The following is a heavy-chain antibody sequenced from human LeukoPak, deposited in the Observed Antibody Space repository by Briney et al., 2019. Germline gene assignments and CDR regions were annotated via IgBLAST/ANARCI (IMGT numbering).Heavy chain of an antibody. CDR1: GGSISSSSYY. J-gene: IGHJ1*01. D-gene: IGHD4-23*01. Sequence: SETLSLTCTVSGGSISSSSYYWGWIRQPPGKGLEWIGSIYYSGSTYYNPSLKSRVTISVDTSKNQFSLKLSSVTAADTAVYYCATGGNGGYFQHWGQGTLVTVSS. CDR3: ATGGNGGYFQH. CDR2: IYYSGST. V-gene: IGHV4-39*07.